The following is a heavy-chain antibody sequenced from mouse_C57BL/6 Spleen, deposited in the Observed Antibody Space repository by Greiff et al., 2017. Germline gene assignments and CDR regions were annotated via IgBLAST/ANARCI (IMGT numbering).Heavy chain of an antibody. CDR2: IWGDGST. Sequence: QVQLKESGPGLVAPSQSLSITCTVSGFSLTSYGVSWVPQPPGKGLEWLGVIWGDGSTNYHSALISRLTISKENSKCQVFLKLNSLQTDDTATYYYSKGNYSNPELLDYWGQGTTLTVSS. V-gene: IGHV2-3*01. D-gene: IGHD2-5*01. J-gene: IGHJ2*01. CDR3: SKGNYSNPELLDY. CDR1: GFSLTSYG.